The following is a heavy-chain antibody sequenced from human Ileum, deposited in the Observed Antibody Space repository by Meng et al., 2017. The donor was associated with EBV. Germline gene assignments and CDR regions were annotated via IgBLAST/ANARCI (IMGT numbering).Heavy chain of an antibody. D-gene: IGHD6-13*01. J-gene: IGHJ1*01. CDR3: ARGSYSSSWYGSEYFQQ. Sequence: EVQLVESGGGSVQPGGSLRLSXAASGFTFSSYWMHWVRQAPGKGLVWVSRIYSDGSRTSYADSVKGRFTISRDNAKNTLYLQMNSLRAEDTAVYYCARGSYSSSWYGSEYFQQWGQGTLVNVSS. CDR2: IYSDGSRT. V-gene: IGHV3-74*01. CDR1: GFTFSSYW.